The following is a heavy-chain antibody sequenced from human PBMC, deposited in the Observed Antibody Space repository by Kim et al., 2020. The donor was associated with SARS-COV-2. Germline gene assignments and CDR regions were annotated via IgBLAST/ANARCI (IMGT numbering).Heavy chain of an antibody. D-gene: IGHD3-16*02. Sequence: FYVDSVKGRFTISGDNSKSTVFLQMNSLRAEDTAIYYCAKQGVGSHPYFDYWGQGTLVTVSS. J-gene: IGHJ4*02. V-gene: IGHV3-23*01. CDR3: AKQGVGSHPYFDY.